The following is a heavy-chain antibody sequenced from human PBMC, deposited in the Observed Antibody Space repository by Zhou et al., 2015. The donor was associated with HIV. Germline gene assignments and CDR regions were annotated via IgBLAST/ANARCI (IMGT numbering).Heavy chain of an antibody. CDR1: GFAFSDYY. CDR3: ARRSWVAYFDW. Sequence: QVQLVESGGGLVKPGGSLRLSCAASGFAFSDYYMSWIRQAPGKGLEWVSSISNRGSPIYYADSVKGRFTISRDNAKKSLSLQVNSLRDEDTAIYYCARRSWVAYFDWWGQGTLVTVSS. V-gene: IGHV3-11*01. CDR2: ISNRGSPI. D-gene: IGHD2-15*01. J-gene: IGHJ4*02.